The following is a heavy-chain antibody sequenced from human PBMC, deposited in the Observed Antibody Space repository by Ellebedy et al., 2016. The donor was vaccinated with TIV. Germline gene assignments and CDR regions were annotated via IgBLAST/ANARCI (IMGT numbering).Heavy chain of an antibody. V-gene: IGHV3-11*03. CDR1: GFTFSDYY. CDR2: ISNTSDYT. CDR3: ARAPCSGARCWLRYFFDS. D-gene: IGHD2-15*01. J-gene: IGHJ4*02. Sequence: GESLKISXAASGFTFSDYYMTWVRQAPGKGPEWVSYISNTSDYTNYADSVKGRFTISRDNAKNSLYLQMNSLRAEDTAVYFCARAPCSGARCWLRYFFDSWGQGALVTVSS.